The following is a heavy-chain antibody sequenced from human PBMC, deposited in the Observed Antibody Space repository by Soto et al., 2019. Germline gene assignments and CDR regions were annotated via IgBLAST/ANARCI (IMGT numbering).Heavy chain of an antibody. V-gene: IGHV1-58*02. CDR2: IVVGSGNT. CDR1: GFTFTSSA. J-gene: IGHJ6*02. D-gene: IGHD3-10*01. Sequence: QMQLVQSGPEVKKPGTSVKVSCKASGFTFTSSAMQWVRQARGQRLEWIGWIVVGSGNTNYAQKFQERVTITRDMSTSQAYMELSSLRSEDTAVYYCAAVPNYYGSGSYDYYYYGMDVWGQGTTVTVSS. CDR3: AAVPNYYGSGSYDYYYYGMDV.